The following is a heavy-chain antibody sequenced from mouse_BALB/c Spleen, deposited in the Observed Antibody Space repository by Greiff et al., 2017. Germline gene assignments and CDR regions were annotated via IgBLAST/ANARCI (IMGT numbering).Heavy chain of an antibody. CDR2: IDPANGNT. V-gene: IGHV14-3*02. J-gene: IGHJ3*01. D-gene: IGHD1-1*01. CDR1: GFNIKDTY. Sequence: VHVKQSGAELVKPGASVKLSCTASGFNIKDTYMHWVKQRPEQGLEWIGRIDPANGNTKYDPKFQGKATITADTSSNTAYLQLSSLTSEDTAVYYCAPPGYYYRFAYWGQGTLVTVSA. CDR3: APPGYYYRFAY.